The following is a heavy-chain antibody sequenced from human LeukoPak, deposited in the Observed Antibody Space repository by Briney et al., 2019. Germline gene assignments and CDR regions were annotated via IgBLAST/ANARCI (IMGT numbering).Heavy chain of an antibody. V-gene: IGHV3-30*18. Sequence: PAGSLRLSCAGSGFTFNSYSMDWVRQAQGKGREWVVVISYDGSNKNYADSVKGRFTMSRDNSKNTLYLQMNSLRAEDTAVYYCAKDPPNPSQYYFDIWGQGTLVTVSS. CDR3: AKDPPNPSQYYFDI. CDR2: ISYDGSNK. J-gene: IGHJ4*02. D-gene: IGHD2-2*01. CDR1: GFTFNSYS.